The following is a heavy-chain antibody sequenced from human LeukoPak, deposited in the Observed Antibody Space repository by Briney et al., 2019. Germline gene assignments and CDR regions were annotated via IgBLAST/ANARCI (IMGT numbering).Heavy chain of an antibody. D-gene: IGHD3-9*01. CDR2: ISGDGGST. V-gene: IGHV3-43*02. CDR3: AKGAFGYYILTGGYYYMDV. J-gene: IGHJ6*03. Sequence: PGESLRLSCAASGFTFDDYAMHWVRQAPGKGLELVSLISGDGGSTYYADSVKGRFTISRDNSKNSLYLQMNSLRTEDTALYYCAKGAFGYYILTGGYYYMDVWGKGTTLTVSS. CDR1: GFTFDDYA.